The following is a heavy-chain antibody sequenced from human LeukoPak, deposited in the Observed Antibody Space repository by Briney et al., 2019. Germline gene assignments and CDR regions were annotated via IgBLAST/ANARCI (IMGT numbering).Heavy chain of an antibody. J-gene: IGHJ4*02. CDR1: GFTFSSYA. CDR3: ARDQGNQLLSYFDY. CDR2: ISYDGSNK. D-gene: IGHD2-2*01. Sequence: PGGSLRLSCAASGFTFSSYAMHWVRQAPGKGLEWVAVISYDGSNKYYADSVKGRFTISRDNSKNTLYLQMNSLRAEDTAVYYCARDQGNQLLSYFDYWGQGTLVTVSS. V-gene: IGHV3-30-3*01.